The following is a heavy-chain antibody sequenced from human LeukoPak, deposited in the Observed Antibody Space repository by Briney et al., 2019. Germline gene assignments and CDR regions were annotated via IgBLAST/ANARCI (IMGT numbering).Heavy chain of an antibody. CDR1: GFTFSNNA. Sequence: GGSLRLSCVVSGFTFSNNAMYWVRQAPGKGLEWVAVISYDGSSKYYADSVKGRFTISRDNSKNTLYLQLNSLRAEDTAVFYCARQYTYGFDYWGLGTLVTVSS. CDR3: ARQYTYGFDY. CDR2: ISYDGSSK. V-gene: IGHV3-30*03. D-gene: IGHD5-18*01. J-gene: IGHJ4*02.